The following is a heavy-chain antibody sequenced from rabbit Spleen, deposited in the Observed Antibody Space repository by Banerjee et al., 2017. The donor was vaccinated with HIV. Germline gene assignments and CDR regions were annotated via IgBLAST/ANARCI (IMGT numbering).Heavy chain of an antibody. V-gene: IGHV1S40*01. J-gene: IGHJ6*01. Sequence: QSLEESGGGLVKPGASLTLTCKASGFSFNSGDDMCWVRQAPGKGLEWIACIYAGSSSNTYSATWAKGRFTISKTSSTTVTLQTTSLTAADTATYFCARDTSTSFSTYGMDLWGQGTLVTVS. D-gene: IGHD1-1*01. CDR1: GFSFNSGDD. CDR3: ARDTSTSFSTYGMDL. CDR2: IYAGSSSNT.